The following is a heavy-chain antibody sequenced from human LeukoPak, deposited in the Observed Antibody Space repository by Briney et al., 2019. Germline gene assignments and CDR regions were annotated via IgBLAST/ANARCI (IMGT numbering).Heavy chain of an antibody. Sequence: SETLSLTCTVSGGFISSYYWSWIRQPPGKGLEWIGYIYYSRTTEYNPSLKSRVTISADTSKNQFSLKLNSVTAADTAVYYCVTTQWELQYFDLWGRGTLVAVSS. V-gene: IGHV4-59*01. CDR2: IYYSRTT. CDR3: VTTQWELQYFDL. J-gene: IGHJ2*01. CDR1: GGFISSYY. D-gene: IGHD1-26*01.